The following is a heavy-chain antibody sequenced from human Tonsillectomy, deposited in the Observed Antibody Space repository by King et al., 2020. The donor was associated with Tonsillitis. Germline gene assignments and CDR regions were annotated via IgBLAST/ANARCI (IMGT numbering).Heavy chain of an antibody. CDR2: INSDGSSI. V-gene: IGHV3-74*01. D-gene: IGHD2-2*01. Sequence: VQLVESGGGLVQPGGSLRLSGAGSGFTFRSSWMHWVRQAPGKGLVVVSRINSDGSSISYADYVKGRVTISRDNAKNTLYLQMNSLRAEDTAVYYCAREGSSSSHFDYWGQGTLVTVSS. CDR3: AREGSSSSHFDY. CDR1: GFTFRSSW. J-gene: IGHJ4*02.